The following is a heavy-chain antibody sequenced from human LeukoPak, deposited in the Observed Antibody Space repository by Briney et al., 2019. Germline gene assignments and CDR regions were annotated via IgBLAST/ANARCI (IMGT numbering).Heavy chain of an antibody. D-gene: IGHD3-10*01. V-gene: IGHV1-8*01. CDR3: ARGYGSGALDY. CDR2: MNPNSGNT. J-gene: IGHJ4*02. Sequence: GASVKVSCKASGYTFTSYDINWVRQATGQGLEWMGWMNPNSGNTGYAQKLQGRVTMTTDTSTSTAYMELRSLRSDDTAVYYCARGYGSGALDYWGQGTLVTVSS. CDR1: GYTFTSYD.